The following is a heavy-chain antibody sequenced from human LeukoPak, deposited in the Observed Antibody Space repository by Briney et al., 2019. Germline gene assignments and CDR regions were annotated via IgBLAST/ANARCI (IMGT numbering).Heavy chain of an antibody. D-gene: IGHD3-10*02. V-gene: IGHV3-7*01. J-gene: IGHJ6*04. CDR1: GFTFNTYW. Sequence: PGRSLRLSCAASGFTFNTYWMTWVRQAPGRGLEWVANVRQDGGEGHYVDSVKGRFTVSRDNAENSLYLQLNSLRIEDTAVYYCVTRLCSISACRASSYLSFDVWGKGTTVTVSS. CDR3: VTRLCSISACRASSYLSFDV. CDR2: VRQDGGEG.